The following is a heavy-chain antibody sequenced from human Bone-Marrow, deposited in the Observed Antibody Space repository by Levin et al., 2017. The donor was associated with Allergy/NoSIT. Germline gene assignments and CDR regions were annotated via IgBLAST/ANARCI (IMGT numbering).Heavy chain of an antibody. CDR3: AQGGFYSDNSHYYQLAKIFAC. J-gene: IGHJ4*02. CDR1: GFAFSSYA. D-gene: IGHD3-22*01. Sequence: PGGSLRLSCAASGFAFSSYAMNWVRQAPGKGLEWVSGISGSGGGTYYADSVQGRFTISRDNSKNTLYLQMNSLRAEDTAVYFCAQGGFYSDNSHYYQLAKIFACWGQGTLLTVSS. CDR2: ISGSGGGT. V-gene: IGHV3-23*01.